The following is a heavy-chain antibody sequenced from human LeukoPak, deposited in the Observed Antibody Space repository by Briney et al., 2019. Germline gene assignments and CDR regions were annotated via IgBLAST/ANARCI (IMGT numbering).Heavy chain of an antibody. CDR3: ARDLAYSRLDY. V-gene: IGHV3-7*01. CDR2: INPDGNKK. D-gene: IGHD5-18*01. Sequence: GGSLRLSCAASGFTFSNFWMDWVRQAPGKGLEWVASINPDGNKKYSADSVKGRFTISRDNAENSLYLQMNSLRVEDTAFYYCARDLAYSRLDYWGQGMLVTVSS. J-gene: IGHJ4*02. CDR1: GFTFSNFW.